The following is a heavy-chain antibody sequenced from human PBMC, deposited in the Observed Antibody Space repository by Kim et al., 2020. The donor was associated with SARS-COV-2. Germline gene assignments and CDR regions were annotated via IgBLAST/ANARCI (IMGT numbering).Heavy chain of an antibody. Sequence: GGSLRLSCAASGFTFSSYGMHWVRQAPGKGLEWVAVIWYDGSNKYYADSVKGRFTISRDNSKNTLYLQMNSLRAEDTAVYYCAKVGEVGATDYYGMDVWGQGTTVTVSS. CDR1: GFTFSSYG. D-gene: IGHD1-26*01. CDR2: IWYDGSNK. J-gene: IGHJ6*02. V-gene: IGHV3-33*06. CDR3: AKVGEVGATDYYGMDV.